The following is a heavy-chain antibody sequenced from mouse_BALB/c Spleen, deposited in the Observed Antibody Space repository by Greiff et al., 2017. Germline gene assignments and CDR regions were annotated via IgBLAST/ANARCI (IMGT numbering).Heavy chain of an antibody. D-gene: IGHD4-1*01. V-gene: IGHV3-2*02. CDR1: GYSITSDYA. Sequence: EVKLMESGPGLVKPSQSLSLTCTVTGYSITSDYAWNWIRQFPGNKLEWMGYISYSGSTSYNPSLKSRISITRDTSKNQFFLQLNSVTTEDTATYYCARADLGYFDYWGQGTTLTVSS. J-gene: IGHJ2*01. CDR3: ARADLGYFDY. CDR2: ISYSGST.